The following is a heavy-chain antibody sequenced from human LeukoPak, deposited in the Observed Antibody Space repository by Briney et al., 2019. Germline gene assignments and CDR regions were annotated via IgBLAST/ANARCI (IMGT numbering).Heavy chain of an antibody. J-gene: IGHJ4*02. CDR3: ARDPLVPGVYFDY. CDR2: IYSGGST. CDR1: GFTFSSYY. Sequence: GGSLRLSCAASGFTFSSYYMSWVRQAPGKGLEWVSTIYSGGSTFYADSVKGRFTISRDKSKNTLYLQMNSLRAEDTAVYYCARDPLVPGVYFDYWGQGTLVTVSS. D-gene: IGHD2-2*01. V-gene: IGHV3-53*01.